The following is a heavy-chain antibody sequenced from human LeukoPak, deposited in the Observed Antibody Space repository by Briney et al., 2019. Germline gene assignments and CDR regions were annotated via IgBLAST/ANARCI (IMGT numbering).Heavy chain of an antibody. V-gene: IGHV4-34*01. CDR1: GGSFSGYH. Sequence: SETLSLTCAVYGGSFSGYHWSWIRQPPGKGLEWIGEINHSGSTNYNPSLKSRVTISIDTSKNHFSLKLSSVTAADTAVYYCARGGGAAAGHYYYYMDVWGNGTTVTVSS. D-gene: IGHD6-13*01. CDR3: ARGGGAAAGHYYYYMDV. CDR2: INHSGST. J-gene: IGHJ6*03.